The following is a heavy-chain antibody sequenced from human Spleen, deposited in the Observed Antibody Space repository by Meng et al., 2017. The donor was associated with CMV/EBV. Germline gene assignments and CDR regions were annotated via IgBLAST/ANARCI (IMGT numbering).Heavy chain of an antibody. V-gene: IGHV3-20*04. CDR2: INWNGAKT. J-gene: IGHJ4*02. CDR1: GFTFDDYG. CDR3: AVFGRSYVY. Sequence: GGSLRLSCAASGFTFDDYGMSWVRQAPGKGLECVSGINWNGAKTGYADSVKGRFTISRDNVKTSLYLQMNSLKDEDTASYYCAVFGRSYVYWGQGILVTVSS. D-gene: IGHD3-3*01.